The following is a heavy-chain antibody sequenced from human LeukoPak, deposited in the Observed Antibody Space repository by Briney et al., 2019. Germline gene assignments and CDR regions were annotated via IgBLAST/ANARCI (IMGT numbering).Heavy chain of an antibody. J-gene: IGHJ6*03. CDR1: GFTFSSSA. CDR3: TTGYNWNLYYYYYMDV. CDR2: TKSKTDGGTT. D-gene: IGHD1-1*01. Sequence: GGSLRLSCAASGFTFSSSAMSWVRQAPGKGLEWVGRTKSKTDGGTTDYAAPVKGRFTISRDDSKNTLYLQMNSLKTEDTAVYYCTTGYNWNLYYYYYMDVWGKGTTVTVSS. V-gene: IGHV3-15*01.